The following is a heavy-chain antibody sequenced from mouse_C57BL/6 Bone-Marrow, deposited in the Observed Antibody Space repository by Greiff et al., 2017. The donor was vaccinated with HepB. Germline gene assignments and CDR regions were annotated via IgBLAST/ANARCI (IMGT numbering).Heavy chain of an antibody. CDR1: GFTFSDYY. CDR3: ARQGYYYGSFYAMDY. CDR2: ISNGGGST. J-gene: IGHJ4*01. Sequence: EVMLVESGGGLVQPGGSLKLSCAASGFTFSDYYMYWVRQTPEKRLEWVAYISNGGGSTYYPETVKGRFTISRDNAKNTLYLQMSRLKSEDTAMYYCARQGYYYGSFYAMDYWGQGTSVTVSS. D-gene: IGHD1-1*01. V-gene: IGHV5-12*01.